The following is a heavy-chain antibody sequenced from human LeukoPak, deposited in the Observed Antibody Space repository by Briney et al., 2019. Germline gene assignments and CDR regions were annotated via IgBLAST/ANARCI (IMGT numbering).Heavy chain of an antibody. CDR2: IGGRGTIT. V-gene: IGHV3-23*01. J-gene: IGHJ4*02. D-gene: IGHD4-17*01. CDR1: GYTFSSYA. CDR3: AKDDDYVEYGYYFDF. Sequence: GGSLRLSCAASGYTFSSYALSWVRQAPGKGLEWVSAIGGRGTITYYADSVKGRFTISKDNSKNTLYLQMNSLRAEDTAVYYCAKDDDYVEYGYYFDFWGQGTLVTVSS.